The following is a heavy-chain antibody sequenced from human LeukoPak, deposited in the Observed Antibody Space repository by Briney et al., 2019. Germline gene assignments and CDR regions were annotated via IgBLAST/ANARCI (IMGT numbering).Heavy chain of an antibody. V-gene: IGHV4-59*01. Sequence: SETLSLTCTVSGGSISSYYWSWIRQPPGKGLEWIVYIYYSGSTNYNPSLKSRVTTSVDPSNNQFSLKLSSVTAADTAVYYCARGYITMTPYSFDIWGQGTMVTVSS. CDR2: IYYSGST. CDR3: ARGYITMTPYSFDI. D-gene: IGHD3-22*01. J-gene: IGHJ3*02. CDR1: GGSISSYY.